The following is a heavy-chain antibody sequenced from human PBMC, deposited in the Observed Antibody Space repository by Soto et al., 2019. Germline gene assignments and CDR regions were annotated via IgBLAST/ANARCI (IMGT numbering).Heavy chain of an antibody. Sequence: QVQLVQSGAEVKKPGASVKVSCTASGYTFTSYGISWVRQAPGQGLEWMGWISAYNGNTNYAQKFQGRVTMTTDTATSPAYVELRSLRSDDTAVYCGARGRDYFDYWGQGTLVTVSS. V-gene: IGHV1-18*04. CDR2: ISAYNGNT. CDR3: ARGRDYFDY. J-gene: IGHJ4*02. CDR1: GYTFTSYG.